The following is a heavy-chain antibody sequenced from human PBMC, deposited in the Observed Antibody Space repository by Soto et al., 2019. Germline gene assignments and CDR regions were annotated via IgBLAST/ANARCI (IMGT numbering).Heavy chain of an antibody. CDR2: MNPNSGNT. CDR3: ALAYGGNSGWFDP. V-gene: IGHV1-8*01. Sequence: ASVKVSCKASGYTFTSYDINWVRQATGQGLEWVGWMNPNSGNTDYAQNFQGRVTLTRNTSISTAYMELSSLRSEDTAMYYCALAYGGNSGWFDPQGQRTLVPVSS. J-gene: IGHJ5*02. CDR1: GYTFTSYD. D-gene: IGHD4-17*01.